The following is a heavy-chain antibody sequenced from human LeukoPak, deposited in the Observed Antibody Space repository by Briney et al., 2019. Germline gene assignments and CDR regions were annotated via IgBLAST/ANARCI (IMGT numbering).Heavy chain of an antibody. CDR3: ARFGSDIAAAGTDDAFDI. CDR2: IWYGGSNK. D-gene: IGHD6-13*01. J-gene: IGHJ3*02. CDR1: GFTFSSYG. V-gene: IGHV3-33*01. Sequence: PGRSLRLSCAASGFTFSSYGMHWVRQAPGKGLEWVAVIWYGGSNKYYADSVKGRFTISRDNSKNTLYLQMNSLRAEDTAVYYCARFGSDIAAAGTDDAFDIWGQGTMVTVSS.